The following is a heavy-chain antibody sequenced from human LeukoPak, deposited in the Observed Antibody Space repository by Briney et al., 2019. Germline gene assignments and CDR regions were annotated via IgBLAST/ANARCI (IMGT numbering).Heavy chain of an antibody. CDR2: IHYNSDST. CDR1: GFTLSNYA. J-gene: IGHJ4*02. CDR3: AKGTLQAYDY. D-gene: IGHD5-24*01. Sequence: GGSLRLSCAASGFTLSNYAMSWVRQAPGKGLEWVSSIHYNSDSTYYADSVKGRFTISRDNSKNTLYLQMNSLRVEDTAVYYCAKGTLQAYDYWGQGTLVTVSS. V-gene: IGHV3-23*01.